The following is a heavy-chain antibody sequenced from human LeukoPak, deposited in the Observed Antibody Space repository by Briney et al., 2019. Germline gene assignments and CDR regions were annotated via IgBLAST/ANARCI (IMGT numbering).Heavy chain of an antibody. V-gene: IGHV3-74*01. J-gene: IGHJ4*01. D-gene: IGHD2-21*02. CDR1: EFNFFSFG. Sequence: TGGSLRLSCVASEFNFFSFGMQWVRQAPGKGLVWVSRIFTDGSTASYADSVKGRFTISRDNAKNTLYLQMNSLRAEDTAVYYCARELPREVTLDCWGQGTLVTVSP. CDR2: IFTDGSTA. CDR3: ARELPREVTLDC.